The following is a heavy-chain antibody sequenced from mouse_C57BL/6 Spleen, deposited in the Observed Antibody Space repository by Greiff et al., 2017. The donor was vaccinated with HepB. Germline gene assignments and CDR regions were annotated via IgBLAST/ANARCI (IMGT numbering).Heavy chain of an antibody. Sequence: EVQLQQSGPELVKPGASVKISCKASGYTFTDYYMNWVKQSHGKSLEWIGDINPNNGGTSYNQKFKGKATLTVDKSSSTAYMELRSLTSEDSAVYYGARYRLLPYFDYWGQGTTLTVSS. CDR2: INPNNGGT. J-gene: IGHJ2*01. D-gene: IGHD1-1*01. CDR1: GYTFTDYY. CDR3: ARYRLLPYFDY. V-gene: IGHV1-26*01.